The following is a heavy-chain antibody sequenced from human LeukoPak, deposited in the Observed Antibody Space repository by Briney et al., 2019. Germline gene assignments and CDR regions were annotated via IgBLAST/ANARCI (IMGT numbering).Heavy chain of an antibody. D-gene: IGHD3-9*01. CDR2: INPNSGDT. CDR3: ARHLDSQQRLSY. Sequence: ASVKVSCKASGYTFTGNYMHWVRQAPGQGLEWMGWINPNSGDTKYAQKFQGRVTMTRDTSISTAYMELSGLRSDATAVYYCARHLDSQQRLSYSGQGTLVSVSS. V-gene: IGHV1-2*02. J-gene: IGHJ4*02. CDR1: GYTFTGNY.